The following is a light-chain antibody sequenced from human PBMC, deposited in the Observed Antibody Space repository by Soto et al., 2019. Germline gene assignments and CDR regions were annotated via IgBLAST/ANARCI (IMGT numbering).Light chain of an antibody. CDR1: QSVNLNY. Sequence: EIVLTQSPGTLYLSPGERATLSCRASQSVNLNYLAWYEQRPGQATRLLIYGQSRRASGIPDRFSGGGSGTDFTLTISRLEPEDFAVYYCQQFGDFPYTFGQGTKLEIK. J-gene: IGKJ2*01. CDR2: GQS. V-gene: IGKV3-20*01. CDR3: QQFGDFPYT.